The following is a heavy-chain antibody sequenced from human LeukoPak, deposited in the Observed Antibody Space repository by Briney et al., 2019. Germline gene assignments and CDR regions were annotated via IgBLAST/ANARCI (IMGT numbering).Heavy chain of an antibody. CDR1: GGSISSYY. D-gene: IGHD3-22*01. CDR2: IYTSGST. Sequence: SETLSLTCTVSGGSISSYYWSWIRQPAGKGLEWIGRIYTSGSTNYNPSLKSRVTMSVDTSKNQFSLKLSSVTAADTAVYYCVRVIGAPNYYYYMDVWGKGTTVTVSS. V-gene: IGHV4-4*07. CDR3: VRVIGAPNYYYYMDV. J-gene: IGHJ6*03.